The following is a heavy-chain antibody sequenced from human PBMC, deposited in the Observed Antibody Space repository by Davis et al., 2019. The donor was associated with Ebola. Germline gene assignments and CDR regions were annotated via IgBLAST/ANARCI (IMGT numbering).Heavy chain of an antibody. V-gene: IGHV3-49*04. Sequence: PGGSLRLSCTPYGFTLGVYAMNWVCQAPGKGLEWVGFIRSNAYGGKTGCAASVKGRFTISRDDSKSIAYLQMHSLKTEDTAVYYCARDLKQPPPSYYYGMDVWGQGTTVTVAS. D-gene: IGHD6-13*01. J-gene: IGHJ6*02. CDR1: GFTLGVYA. CDR3: ARDLKQPPPSYYYGMDV. CDR2: IRSNAYGGKT.